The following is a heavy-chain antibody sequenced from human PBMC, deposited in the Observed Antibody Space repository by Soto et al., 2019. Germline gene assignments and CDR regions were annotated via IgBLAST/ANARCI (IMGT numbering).Heavy chain of an antibody. CDR1: GLTFSSYS. D-gene: IGHD6-13*01. Sequence: PGGSLRLSCAASGLTFSSYSMNWVRQAPGKGLEWVSYISSSSSTIYYADSVKGRFTISRDNAKNSLYLQMNSLRAEDTAVYYCARDGQQLAPYAMDVWGQGTTVTVSS. CDR3: ARDGQQLAPYAMDV. V-gene: IGHV3-48*01. J-gene: IGHJ6*02. CDR2: ISSSSSTI.